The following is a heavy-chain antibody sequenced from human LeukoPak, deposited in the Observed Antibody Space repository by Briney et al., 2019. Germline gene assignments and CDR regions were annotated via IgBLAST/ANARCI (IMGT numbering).Heavy chain of an antibody. CDR1: GGSISSGGYY. J-gene: IGHJ4*02. CDR2: IYYSGST. CDR3: ARFSGAAGTFDY. V-gene: IGHV4-30-4*01. Sequence: SETLSLTCTVSGGSISSGGYYWSCIRQPPGKGLEWIGYIYYSGSTYYNPSLKSRVTISVDTSKNQFSLKLSSVTAADTAVYYCARFSGAAGTFDYWGQGTLVTVSS. D-gene: IGHD6-13*01.